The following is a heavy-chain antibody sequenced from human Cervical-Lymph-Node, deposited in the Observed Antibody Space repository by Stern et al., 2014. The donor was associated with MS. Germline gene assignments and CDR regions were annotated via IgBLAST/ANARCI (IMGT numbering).Heavy chain of an antibody. J-gene: IGHJ6*02. CDR1: GGTSNSHG. CDR3: ARDWYSYGSAYYYGLDV. CDR2: IITINGTT. V-gene: IGHV1-69*01. D-gene: IGHD5-18*01. Sequence: QVQLGQSGAEVKKPGSSVKLSCKASGGTSNSHGISWVRQAPGQGLEWMGGIITINGTTSDAEKFLGRVTITADESTSTAYMELRSVRSEDTAVYYCARDWYSYGSAYYYGLDVWGQGTAVTVSS.